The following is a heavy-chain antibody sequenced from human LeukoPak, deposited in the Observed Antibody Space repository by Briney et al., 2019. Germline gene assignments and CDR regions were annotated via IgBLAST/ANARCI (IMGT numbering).Heavy chain of an antibody. CDR3: ARADIVVVPAADLKYYFDY. V-gene: IGHV3-23*01. D-gene: IGHD2-2*01. CDR1: GFTFSSYA. Sequence: GGSLRLSCAASGFTFSSYAMSWVRQAPGKGLEWVSAISGSGSTIYYADSVKGRFTTSRDNAKNSLYLQMNSLRAEDTAVYYCARADIVVVPAADLKYYFDYWGQGTLVTVSS. CDR2: ISGSGSTI. J-gene: IGHJ4*02.